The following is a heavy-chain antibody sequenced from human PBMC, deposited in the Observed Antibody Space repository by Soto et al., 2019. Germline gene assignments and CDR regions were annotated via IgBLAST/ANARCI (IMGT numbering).Heavy chain of an antibody. Sequence: GGSLRLSCAASGFTFSTYDMHWVRQAPGKGLEWVALIWYDGSDKYYADSVKGRFIISRDNSKNTLDLEMNSLRAEDTAVYYCAREEGEGNMDVWGQGTTVTVSS. CDR1: GFTFSTYD. CDR2: IWYDGSDK. J-gene: IGHJ6*02. CDR3: AREEGEGNMDV. V-gene: IGHV3-33*01. D-gene: IGHD2-21*01.